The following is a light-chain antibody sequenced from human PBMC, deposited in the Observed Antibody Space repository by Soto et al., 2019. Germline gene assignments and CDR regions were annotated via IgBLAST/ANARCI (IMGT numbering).Light chain of an antibody. CDR2: AAS. Sequence: DIQLTQPPSFLSPSIGESVTITFRASQVISTSLAWYQVKPGKAPKLLIYAASTLESGVPSRFSATVSGTEFSLTITSLQPEDFATYYCQQLFDSPITFGQGTRLEIK. CDR3: QQLFDSPIT. CDR1: QVISTS. J-gene: IGKJ5*01. V-gene: IGKV1-9*01.